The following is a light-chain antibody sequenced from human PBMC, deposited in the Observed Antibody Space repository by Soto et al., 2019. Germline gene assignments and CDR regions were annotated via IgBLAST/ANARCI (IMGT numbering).Light chain of an antibody. CDR1: SSDVCGYNY. J-gene: IGLJ1*01. CDR3: SSYTSSSTLDYV. CDR2: DVS. Sequence: QSALTQPASVSGSPGQSITISCTGTSSDVCGYNYVSWYQQHPGKAPKLMIYDVSNRPSGVSNRFSGSKSGNTASLTISGLRAEDEADYYCSSYTSSSTLDYVFGTGTKVTVL. V-gene: IGLV2-14*01.